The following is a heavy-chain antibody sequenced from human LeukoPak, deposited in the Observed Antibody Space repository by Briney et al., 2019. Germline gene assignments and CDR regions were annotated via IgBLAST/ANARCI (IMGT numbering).Heavy chain of an antibody. CDR3: AKILRYYDSSGEDY. D-gene: IGHD3-22*01. Sequence: GGSLRLSCAASGFTFSSYAMSWVRQAPGKGLEWVAAISGSGCSTYYADSVKGRFTISRDNSKNTLYLQMNSLRAEDTAVYYCAKILRYYDSSGEDYWGQGTLVTVSS. J-gene: IGHJ4*02. CDR2: ISGSGCST. CDR1: GFTFSSYA. V-gene: IGHV3-23*01.